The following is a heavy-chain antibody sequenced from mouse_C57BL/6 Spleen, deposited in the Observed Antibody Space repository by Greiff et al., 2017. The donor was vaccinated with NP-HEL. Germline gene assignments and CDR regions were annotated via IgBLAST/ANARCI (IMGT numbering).Heavy chain of an antibody. V-gene: IGHV3-6*01. CDR3: ARANWDVDYAMDY. CDR2: ISYDGSN. CDR1: GYSITSGYY. J-gene: IGHJ4*01. D-gene: IGHD4-1*01. Sequence: DVQLVESGPGLVKPSQSLSLTCSVTGYSITSGYYWNWIRQFPGNKLEWMGYISYDGSNNYNPSLKNRISITRDTSKNQFFLKLNSVTTEDTATYYCARANWDVDYAMDYWGQGTSVTVSS.